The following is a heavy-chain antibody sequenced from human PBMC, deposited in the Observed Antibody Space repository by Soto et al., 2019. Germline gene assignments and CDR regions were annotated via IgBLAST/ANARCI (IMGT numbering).Heavy chain of an antibody. D-gene: IGHD4-17*01. CDR3: ARGLSYGGSIDY. Sequence: ASVKVSCKASGGTFSSYAISWVRQAPGQGLEWMGGIIPIFGTANYAQKFQGRVKITADESTSTAYMELSSLRSEDTAVYYCARGLSYGGSIDYWGQGTLVTVSS. J-gene: IGHJ4*02. CDR1: GGTFSSYA. CDR2: IIPIFGTA. V-gene: IGHV1-69*13.